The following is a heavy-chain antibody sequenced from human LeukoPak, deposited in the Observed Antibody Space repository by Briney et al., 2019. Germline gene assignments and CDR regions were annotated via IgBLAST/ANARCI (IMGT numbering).Heavy chain of an antibody. CDR1: GGSIRSYY. D-gene: IGHD4-17*01. V-gene: IGHV4-59*01. CDR2: IYYSGST. Sequence: SETLSLTCTVSGGSIRSYYWSWIRQPPGKGLEWMGYIYYSGSTNYNPSLKSRVTMSVDTSKKQFSLKLSSVTAADTAVYYYARGRPPHDYGTLFDYWGQGTLVTVSS. CDR3: ARGRPPHDYGTLFDY. J-gene: IGHJ4*02.